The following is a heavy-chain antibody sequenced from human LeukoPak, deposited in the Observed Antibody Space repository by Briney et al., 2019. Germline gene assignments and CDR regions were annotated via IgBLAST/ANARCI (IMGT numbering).Heavy chain of an antibody. CDR2: INHSGST. CDR1: GGSFSGYY. CDR3: ARDLYYFDY. Sequence: PSETLSLTCAVYGGSFSGYYWSWIRQPPGKGLEWIGEINHSGSTNYNSSLKSRVTISVDTSKDQFSLKLSSVTAADTAVYYCARDLYYFDYWGQGTLVTVSS. J-gene: IGHJ4*02. V-gene: IGHV4-34*01.